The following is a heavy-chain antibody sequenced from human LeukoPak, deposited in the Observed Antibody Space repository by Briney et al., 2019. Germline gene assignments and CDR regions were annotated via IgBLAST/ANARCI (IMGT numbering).Heavy chain of an antibody. V-gene: IGHV3-11*01. CDR1: TFTFNDDY. CDR2: IDNSGSTI. D-gene: IGHD6-19*01. Sequence: GGSLRLSCEASTFTFNDDYMSWIRQAPGKGLEWISYIDNSGSTIYDADSVKGRFRVSRDNAKNSIYLQMNSLRVEDSAVYYCAREKVGTVANFDSWGQGTLVIVSS. CDR3: AREKVGTVANFDS. J-gene: IGHJ4*02.